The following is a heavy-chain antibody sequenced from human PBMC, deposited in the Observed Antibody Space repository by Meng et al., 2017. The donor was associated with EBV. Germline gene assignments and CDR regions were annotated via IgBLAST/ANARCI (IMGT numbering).Heavy chain of an antibody. V-gene: IGHV4-39*01. Sequence: QLQLRESGPGQVKPSAHLSLTCTVPXDSISSFYYWGWIRQPPGRGLEWIGSVHYTGSTYYSPSLKSRVTVSVDTSKNQFSLRLTSVTAADTAVYYCARPFPSWQSPRLDPFGAWGQGTRVTVSS. CDR2: VHYTGST. D-gene: IGHD6-19*01. CDR1: XDSISSFYY. J-gene: IGHJ5*02. CDR3: ARPFPSWQSPRLDPFGA.